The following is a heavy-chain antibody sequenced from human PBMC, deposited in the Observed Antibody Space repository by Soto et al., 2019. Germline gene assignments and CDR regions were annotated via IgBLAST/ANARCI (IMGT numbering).Heavy chain of an antibody. D-gene: IGHD6-19*01. V-gene: IGHV4-39*01. J-gene: IGHJ5*02. CDR1: GGSIRNNYVY. CDR3: ERTQNGHSGGSQFDT. CDR2: IYYGGST. Sequence: SETLSLTCAVSGGSIRNNYVYWGWIRQPPGKGLEWIGSIYYGGSTYYNPSLKSRVTISVDTSKNQFSLKLTSVTAADTAVYYCERTQNGHSGGSQFDTWGQGSLVTVSS.